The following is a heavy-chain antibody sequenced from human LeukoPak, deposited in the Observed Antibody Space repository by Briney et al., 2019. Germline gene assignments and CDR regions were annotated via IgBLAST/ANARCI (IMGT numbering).Heavy chain of an antibody. V-gene: IGHV4-59*01. CDR3: ARAGTGDYDFWSGYYKGRWFDP. CDR2: IYYSGST. D-gene: IGHD3-3*01. J-gene: IGHJ5*02. Sequence: SETLSLTCTVSGGSISSYYWSWIRQPPGKGLEWIGYIYYSGSTNYNPSLKSRVTISVDTSKNQFSLKLSSVTAADTAVYYCARAGTGDYDFWSGYYKGRWFDPCGQGTLVTVSS. CDR1: GGSISSYY.